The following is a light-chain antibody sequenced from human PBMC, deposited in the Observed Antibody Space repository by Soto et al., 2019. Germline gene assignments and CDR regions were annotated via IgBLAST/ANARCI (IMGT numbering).Light chain of an antibody. V-gene: IGKV3-20*01. CDR2: GAS. CDR3: RQYGSSPCT. J-gene: IGKJ3*01. CDR1: QSVSSSY. Sequence: EIVLTQSPGTLSLSPGERATLSCRASQSVSSSYLAWYQQKPGQAPRLLIYGASSRATGIPDRFSGSGSGTDFTLTISRLEPEDFAVYYCRQYGSSPCTCGPGTKVDIK.